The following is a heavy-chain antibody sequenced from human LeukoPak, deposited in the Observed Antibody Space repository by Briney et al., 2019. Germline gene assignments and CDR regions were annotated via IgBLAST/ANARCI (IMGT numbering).Heavy chain of an antibody. V-gene: IGHV3-30*02. CDR1: GFTFSSYG. D-gene: IGHD6-19*01. CDR2: IRYDGSNK. Sequence: GGSLRLSCAASGFTFSSYGMHWVRQAPGKGLEWVAFIRYDGSNKYYADSVKGRFTISRDNSKSTLYLQMNSLRAEDTAVYYCAKDQQAVAPGAFDYWGQGTLVTVSS. CDR3: AKDQQAVAPGAFDY. J-gene: IGHJ4*02.